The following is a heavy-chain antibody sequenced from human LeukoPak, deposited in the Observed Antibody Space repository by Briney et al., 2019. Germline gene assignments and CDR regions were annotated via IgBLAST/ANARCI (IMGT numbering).Heavy chain of an antibody. CDR1: GFIFDNYA. J-gene: IGHJ4*02. Sequence: GGSLRPSCAAPGFIFDNYAIHWVRQAPGKGLEWVSLISGDGGSTFYADSVRGRFTISRDNTRKSLSLQMSSLRSEDTALYYCARESETSGWYDYWGQGTLVTVSS. CDR3: ARESETSGWYDY. D-gene: IGHD6-19*01. CDR2: ISGDGGST. V-gene: IGHV3-43*02.